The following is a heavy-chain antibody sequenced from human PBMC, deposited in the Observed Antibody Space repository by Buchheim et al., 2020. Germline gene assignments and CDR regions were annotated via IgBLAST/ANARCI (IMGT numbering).Heavy chain of an antibody. CDR2: IKSKTAGETT. CDR1: GFTFSDVW. CDR3: ITGVVGAPYTFF. V-gene: IGHV3-15*01. D-gene: IGHD2-15*01. Sequence: EVQLVESGGGLVKPGGCLRLSCAASGFTFSDVWMSWVRQAPGKGLEWVGRIKSKTAGETTDYAEPVKGRFSISRDDSKNTLYLQMSILKAEDTAVYFCITGVVGAPYTFFWGQGTL. J-gene: IGHJ4*02.